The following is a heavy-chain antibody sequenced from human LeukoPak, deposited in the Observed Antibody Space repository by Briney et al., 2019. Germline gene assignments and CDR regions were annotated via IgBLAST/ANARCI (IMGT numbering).Heavy chain of an antibody. CDR2: IYYSGST. Sequence: SQTLSLTCTVSGGSISSGDYYWSWIRQPPGKGLEWIGYIYYSGSTYYNPSLKSRVTKTVDTSKNQFSLKLSSVTAADTAVYYCARAYGDYVPFDYWGQGTLVTVSS. CDR1: GGSISSGDYY. CDR3: ARAYGDYVPFDY. D-gene: IGHD4-17*01. J-gene: IGHJ4*02. V-gene: IGHV4-30-4*01.